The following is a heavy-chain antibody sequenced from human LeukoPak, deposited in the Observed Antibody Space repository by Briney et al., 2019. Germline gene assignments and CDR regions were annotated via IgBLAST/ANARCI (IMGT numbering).Heavy chain of an antibody. Sequence: GGSLRLSCAASGFTISSYALSWVRQAPGQGLEWVSAIRGSGASTYYADSVKGRFTISRDNSKNTLYLQMNSLRAEDTAIYYCAKRFRGSSGLYCFDYWGQGTLVTVSS. CDR3: AKRFRGSSGLYCFDY. D-gene: IGHD6-13*01. J-gene: IGHJ4*02. CDR1: GFTISSYA. CDR2: IRGSGAST. V-gene: IGHV3-23*01.